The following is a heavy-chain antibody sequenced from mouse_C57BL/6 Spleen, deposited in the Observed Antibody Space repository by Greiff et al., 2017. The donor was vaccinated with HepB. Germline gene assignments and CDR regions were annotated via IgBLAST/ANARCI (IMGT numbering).Heavy chain of an antibody. V-gene: IGHV5-17*01. CDR2: ISSGSSTI. J-gene: IGHJ2*01. CDR1: GFTFSDYG. Sequence: DVMLVESGGGLVKPGGSLKLSCAASGFTFSDYGMHWVRQAPEKGLEWVAYISSGSSTIYYADTVKGRFTISRDNAKNTLFLQMTSLRSEDTAMYYCARQDYGSSYDYFDYWGQGTTLTVSS. D-gene: IGHD1-1*01. CDR3: ARQDYGSSYDYFDY.